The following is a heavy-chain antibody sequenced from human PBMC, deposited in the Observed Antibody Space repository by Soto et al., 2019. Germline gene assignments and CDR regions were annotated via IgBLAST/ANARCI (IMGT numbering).Heavy chain of an antibody. CDR1: GFTFSSYA. Sequence: GGSLRLSCAASGFTFSSYAMHWVRQAPGRGLEWVAVISYDGSNKYYADSVKGRFTISRDNSKNTLYLQMNSLRAEDTAVYYCARDIVVATASPLDYYGMDVWGQGTTVTVSS. CDR3: ARDIVVATASPLDYYGMDV. V-gene: IGHV3-30-3*01. CDR2: ISYDGSNK. D-gene: IGHD2-21*02. J-gene: IGHJ6*02.